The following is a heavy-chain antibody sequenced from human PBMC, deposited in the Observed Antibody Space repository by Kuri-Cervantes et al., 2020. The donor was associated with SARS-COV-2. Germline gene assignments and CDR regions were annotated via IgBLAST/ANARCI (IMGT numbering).Heavy chain of an antibody. J-gene: IGHJ3*02. V-gene: IGHV1-69*13. CDR2: IIPVFGTA. Sequence: SVKVSCKASGGTFSSYAISWVRQAPGQGLEWMGRIIPVFGTANYAQKFQGRVTITADESTSTAYMELSSVTAADTAVYYCARYPTGSSGWYSSDAFDIWGQGTMVTVSS. CDR1: GGTFSSYA. CDR3: ARYPTGSSGWYSSDAFDI. D-gene: IGHD6-19*01.